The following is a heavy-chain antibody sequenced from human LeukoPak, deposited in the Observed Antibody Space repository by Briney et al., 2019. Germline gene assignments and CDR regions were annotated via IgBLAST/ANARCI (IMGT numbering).Heavy chain of an antibody. D-gene: IGHD1-26*01. CDR1: GYTLTSYY. CDR2: INPSGGST. CDR3: AVIGSTSTWELVY. J-gene: IGHJ4*02. Sequence: GASVKVSCKASGYTLTSYYMHWVRQAPGQGLEWMGIINPSGGSTTYAQMFQGRVTMTRDTSTSTVYMELRSLRSEDTAVYYCAVIGSTSTWELVYWGQGTLVTVSS. V-gene: IGHV1-46*01.